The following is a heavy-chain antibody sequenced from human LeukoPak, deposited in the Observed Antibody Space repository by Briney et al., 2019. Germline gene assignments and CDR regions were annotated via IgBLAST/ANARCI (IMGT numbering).Heavy chain of an antibody. CDR2: ISGSGGST. J-gene: IGHJ5*02. CDR1: GFTFSSYG. V-gene: IGHV3-23*01. CDR3: APPPYYYEANGYSVA. Sequence: GGSLRLSCAASGFTFSSYGMSWVRQAPGKGLEWVSAISGSGGSTYYADSVKGRFVISRDNSKNTVYLQMNSLRVDDTARYYCAPPPYYYEANGYSVAWGQGTLVTVSS. D-gene: IGHD3-22*01.